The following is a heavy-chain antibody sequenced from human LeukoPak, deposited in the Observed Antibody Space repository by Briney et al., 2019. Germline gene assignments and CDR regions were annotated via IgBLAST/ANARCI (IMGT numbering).Heavy chain of an antibody. CDR3: ARDVGCFDY. CDR1: GYTFTGYY. Sequence: ASVKVSRKASGYTFTGYYVHWVRQAPGQGLEWMGWINPHSGGINYAQNFQGRVTMTRDTSISTAYMELSRLRSDDTAVYYCARDVGCFDYWGQGTLVTVSS. CDR2: INPHSGGI. V-gene: IGHV1-2*02. J-gene: IGHJ4*02. D-gene: IGHD1-26*01.